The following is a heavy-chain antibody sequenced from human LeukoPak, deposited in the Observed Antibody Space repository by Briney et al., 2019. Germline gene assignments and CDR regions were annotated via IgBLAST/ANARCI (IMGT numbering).Heavy chain of an antibody. CDR1: GGSISSGSYY. Sequence: SQTLSLTCTVSGGSISSGSYYWSWIRQPAGKGLEWIGRIYTSGNTNYNPSLKSRVTMSVDTSKNQFSLKLSSVTAADTAVYYCVSARDTKRVADTDYWGQGTLVTVSS. CDR2: IYTSGNT. D-gene: IGHD3-3*01. V-gene: IGHV4-61*02. J-gene: IGHJ4*02. CDR3: VSARDTKRVADTDY.